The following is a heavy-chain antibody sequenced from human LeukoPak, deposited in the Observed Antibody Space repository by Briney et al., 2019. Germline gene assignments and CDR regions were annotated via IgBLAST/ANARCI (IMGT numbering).Heavy chain of an antibody. CDR3: ARGIGSWYYFDY. V-gene: IGHV4-4*07. Sequence: PSETLSLTCTVSGGSINSYYWSWLRQPAGKGLEGIGRIYTSGSNNYNPSLKSRVTMSVDTSKNLFSLKLSSVTAADTAVYYCARGIGSWYYFDYWGQGTLVTVSS. D-gene: IGHD6-13*01. CDR2: IYTSGSN. J-gene: IGHJ4*02. CDR1: GGSINSYY.